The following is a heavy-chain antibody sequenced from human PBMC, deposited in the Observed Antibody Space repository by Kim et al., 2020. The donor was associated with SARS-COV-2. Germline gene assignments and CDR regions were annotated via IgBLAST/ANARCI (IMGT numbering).Heavy chain of an antibody. J-gene: IGHJ6*02. D-gene: IGHD6-13*01. Sequence: GGSLRLSCAASGFTFSSYGMHWVRQAPGKGLEWVAVIWYDGSNKYYADSVKGRFTISRDNSKNTLYLQMNSLRAEDTAVYYCARTIAAAGGDGMDVWGQGTTVTVSS. V-gene: IGHV3-33*01. CDR2: IWYDGSNK. CDR1: GFTFSSYG. CDR3: ARTIAAAGGDGMDV.